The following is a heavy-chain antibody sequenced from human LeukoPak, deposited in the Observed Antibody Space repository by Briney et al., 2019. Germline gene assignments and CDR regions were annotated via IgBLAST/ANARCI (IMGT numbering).Heavy chain of an antibody. V-gene: IGHV3-30*03. CDR3: AREGCGWLQLDWFFDY. D-gene: IGHD5-24*01. CDR1: GFTFSSYG. Sequence: PGRSLRLSCAASGFTFSSYGMHWVRQAPGKGLEWVAVISYDGSNKYYADSVKGRFTISRDNSKNTLYLQMNSLRAEDTAVYYCAREGCGWLQLDWFFDYWGQGTLVTVSS. J-gene: IGHJ4*02. CDR2: ISYDGSNK.